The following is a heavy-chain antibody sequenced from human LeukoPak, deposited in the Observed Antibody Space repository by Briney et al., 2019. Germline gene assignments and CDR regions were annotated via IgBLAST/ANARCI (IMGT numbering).Heavy chain of an antibody. V-gene: IGHV3-53*01. CDR1: GFTVSSNY. CDR2: IYSGGST. J-gene: IGHJ3*02. Sequence: GGPLRLSCAASGFTVSSNYMSWVRQAPGKGLEWVSVIYSGGSTYYADSVKGRFTISRDNSKNTLYLQMNSLRAEDTAVYYCARDRRIVGATDAFDIWGQGTMVTVSS. D-gene: IGHD1-26*01. CDR3: ARDRRIVGATDAFDI.